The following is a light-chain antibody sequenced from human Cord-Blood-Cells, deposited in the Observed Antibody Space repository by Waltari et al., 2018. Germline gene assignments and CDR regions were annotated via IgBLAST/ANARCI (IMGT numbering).Light chain of an antibody. V-gene: IGLV3-21*04. Sequence: SYVLTQPPSVSVAPGKTARITCGGNNIGSKSVHWYQQKPGQAHVLVIYYDSDRPSGIAERFSGSNTGKTASLNISRVEDGDEGDYYCQVWDRSSDHYVFGTGTKVTVL. CDR1: NIGSKS. J-gene: IGLJ1*01. CDR2: YDS. CDR3: QVWDRSSDHYV.